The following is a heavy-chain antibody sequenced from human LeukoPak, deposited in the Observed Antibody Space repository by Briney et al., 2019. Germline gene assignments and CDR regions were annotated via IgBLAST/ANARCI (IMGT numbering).Heavy chain of an antibody. CDR2: ISNDGSNK. CDR3: ARDATGGGDCFFDY. J-gene: IGHJ4*02. V-gene: IGHV3-30*03. Sequence: PGRSLRLSCAASGFXFSSYAIHWVRQAPGKGLEWVATISNDGSNKYYGDSVKGRFTISRDNSKNTLFLQMNSLRVEDTAVYYCARDATGGGDCFFDYWGQGTLVTVSS. D-gene: IGHD2-21*02. CDR1: GFXFSSYA.